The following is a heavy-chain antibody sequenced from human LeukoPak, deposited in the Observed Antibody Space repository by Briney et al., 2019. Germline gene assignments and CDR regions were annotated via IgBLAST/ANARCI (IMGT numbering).Heavy chain of an antibody. Sequence: SETLSLTCTVSGGSIASYYWGWIRQPAGKGLEWLGRISTDGSTTYNPALKSRISMSVDLSANQFSLRLRSVTAADTAIYYCARDHYEYEFFSDAYLGYFDFWGQGALVTVSS. V-gene: IGHV4-4*07. CDR3: ARDHYEYEFFSDAYLGYFDF. CDR1: GGSIASYY. D-gene: IGHD3-16*01. J-gene: IGHJ4*02. CDR2: ISTDGST.